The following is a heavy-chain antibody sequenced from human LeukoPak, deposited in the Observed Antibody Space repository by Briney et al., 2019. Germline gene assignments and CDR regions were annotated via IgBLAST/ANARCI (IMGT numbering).Heavy chain of an antibody. D-gene: IGHD6-13*01. Sequence: SETLSLTCAVYGGSFSGYYWSWIRQPPGKGLEWIGEINHSGSTNYNPSLKSRVTISVDTSKNQFSLKLSSVTAADTAVYYCARGRSGYSSSWYRNWFDPWGLGTLVTVSS. CDR3: ARGRSGYSSSWYRNWFDP. CDR2: INHSGST. CDR1: GGSFSGYY. J-gene: IGHJ5*02. V-gene: IGHV4-34*01.